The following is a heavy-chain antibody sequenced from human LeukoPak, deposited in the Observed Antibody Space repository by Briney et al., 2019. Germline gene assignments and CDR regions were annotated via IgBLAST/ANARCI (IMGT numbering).Heavy chain of an antibody. D-gene: IGHD3-22*01. J-gene: IGHJ4*02. V-gene: IGHV4-59*01. CDR3: ARGVGYDSSGYYIDY. CDR1: GGSISSYY. CDR2: IYYSGST. Sequence: SETLSLTCTASGGSISSYYWSWLRQPPGKGLEWIGYIYYSGSTNYNPSLKSRVTISVDTSKNQFSLKLSSVTAADTAVYYCARGVGYDSSGYYIDYWGQGTLVTVSS.